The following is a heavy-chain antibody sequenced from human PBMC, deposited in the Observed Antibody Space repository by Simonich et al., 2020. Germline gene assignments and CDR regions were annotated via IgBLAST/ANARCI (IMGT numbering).Heavy chain of an antibody. V-gene: IGHV4-38-2*01. CDR1: GYSISSGYY. J-gene: IGHJ4*02. CDR3: ARALGSDIDY. D-gene: IGHD7-27*01. CDR2: IYHRGST. Sequence: QVQLQESGPGLVKPSETLSLTCAVSGYSISSGYYWGWIREPPGKGLDWIGRIYHRGSTYYNPSRKSRVTISVDTSKNQFAWKLSSVTAADTAVYYCARALGSDIDYWGQGTLGTVSS.